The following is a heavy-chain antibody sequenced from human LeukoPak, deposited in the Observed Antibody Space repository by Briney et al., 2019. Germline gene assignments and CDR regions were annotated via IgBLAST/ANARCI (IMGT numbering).Heavy chain of an antibody. CDR1: GFIFSCSA. V-gene: IGHV3-73*01. Sequence: GGSLKLSCAASGFIFSCSAVHWVRQASGRGLEWVGRIRSKANSHATAYAASVKGRFTIFRDDSKNTAYLQMNSLKIEDTAMYYCARRGDYSASGDYWGQGTLVTVSS. CDR3: ARRGDYSASGDY. J-gene: IGHJ4*02. CDR2: IRSKANSHAT. D-gene: IGHD3-10*01.